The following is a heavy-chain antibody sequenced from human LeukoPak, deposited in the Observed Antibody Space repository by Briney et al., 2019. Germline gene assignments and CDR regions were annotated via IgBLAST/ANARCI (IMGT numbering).Heavy chain of an antibody. V-gene: IGHV4-4*07. CDR2: IYTSGST. CDR3: ARDKYDILTGYEYFDY. J-gene: IGHJ4*02. CDR1: GGSISSYY. Sequence: PSETLSLTCTVSGGSISSYYWSWIRQPAGKGLEWIGRIYTSGSTDYNPSLKSRATMSVDTSKNQFSLKLSSVTAADTAVYYCARDKYDILTGYEYFDYWGQGTLVTVSS. D-gene: IGHD3-9*01.